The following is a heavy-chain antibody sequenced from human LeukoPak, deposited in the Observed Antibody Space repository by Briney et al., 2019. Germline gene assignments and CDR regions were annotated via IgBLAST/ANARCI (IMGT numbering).Heavy chain of an antibody. J-gene: IGHJ4*02. D-gene: IGHD1-26*01. CDR3: ARAVWELRGVFDY. CDR1: GFTVSSNY. V-gene: IGHV3-53*01. CDR2: IYSGGST. Sequence: GGSLRLSCAASGFTVSSNYMSWVRQAPGKGLEWVSVIYSGGSTYYADSVKGRFTISRDNSKNTLYLQMNSLRAEDTAVYYCARAVWELRGVFDYWGQGTLVTVSS.